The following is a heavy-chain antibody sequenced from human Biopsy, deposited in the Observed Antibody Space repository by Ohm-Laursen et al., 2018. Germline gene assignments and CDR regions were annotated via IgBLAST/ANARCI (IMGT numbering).Heavy chain of an antibody. D-gene: IGHD6-13*01. V-gene: IGHV1-2*02. CDR1: AYTLTDYY. CDR2: INPDSGGT. J-gene: IGHJ3*02. CDR3: ARVGFSSTWPPDRHDAFDI. Sequence: ASVKVSCKASAYTLTDYYLHWVRQAPGQGLEWMGWINPDSGGTNYAQKFQGRVTMTRDTSISTVQMELSSLRSDDMAVYYCARVGFSSTWPPDRHDAFDIWGQGTMVTVSS.